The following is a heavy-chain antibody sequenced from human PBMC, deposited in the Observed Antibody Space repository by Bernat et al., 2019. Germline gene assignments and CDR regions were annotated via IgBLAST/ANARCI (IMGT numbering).Heavy chain of an antibody. J-gene: IGHJ3*02. V-gene: IGHV3-23*01. CDR1: GFSFSSYA. D-gene: IGHD3-10*01. CDR2: ISGSGGRP. CDR3: AKSSWGVVTDAFDI. Sequence: EVQLLESGGGLVQPGGSLRLSCAASGFSFSSYAMSWVRQAPGKGLDWVSAIISGSGGRPYYVDTVKGRCTSSRDNSKNTLYMNMNSLRAEDTAVYYCAKSSWGVVTDAFDIWRQGTMVTVSS.